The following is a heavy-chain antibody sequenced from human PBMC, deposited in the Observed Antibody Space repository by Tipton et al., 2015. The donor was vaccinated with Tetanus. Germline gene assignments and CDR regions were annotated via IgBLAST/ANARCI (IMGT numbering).Heavy chain of an antibody. Sequence: TLSLTCAVYGGSFSGYYWSWIRQPPGKGLEWIGEINHSGSTNYNPSLKSRVTISVDTSKNQFSLKLSSVTAADTAVYYCARGERPFGWLANNKGYFDYWGQGTLVTVSS. CDR3: ARGERPFGWLANNKGYFDY. D-gene: IGHD6-19*01. CDR2: INHSGST. CDR1: GGSFSGYY. V-gene: IGHV4-34*01. J-gene: IGHJ4*02.